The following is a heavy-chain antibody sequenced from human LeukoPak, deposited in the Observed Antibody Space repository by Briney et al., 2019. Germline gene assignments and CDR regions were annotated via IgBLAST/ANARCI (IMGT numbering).Heavy chain of an antibody. Sequence: PGGSLRLSCAAPGFTFSGYWMSWVRQAPGKGREWVANIKQDGREKYYMDSVKGRFTISRDNAKNSHYLQMNSLRAEDTALYYCARVPPNTVTTLQYFDYWGQGTLVTVSS. V-gene: IGHV3-7*01. CDR2: IKQDGREK. CDR1: GFTFSGYW. J-gene: IGHJ4*02. D-gene: IGHD4-17*01. CDR3: ARVPPNTVTTLQYFDY.